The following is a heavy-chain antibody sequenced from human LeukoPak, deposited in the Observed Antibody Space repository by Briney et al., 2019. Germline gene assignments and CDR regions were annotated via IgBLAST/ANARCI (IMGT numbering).Heavy chain of an antibody. Sequence: GRFLRLSCAASGFTFDDYAMHWVRQAPGKGLEWVSGISWNSGSIGYADSVKGRFTISRDHAKNSLYLQMNSLRAEDTALYYCAKAFSVAGPNWFDPWGQGTLVTVSS. CDR3: AKAFSVAGPNWFDP. D-gene: IGHD6-19*01. CDR2: ISWNSGSI. J-gene: IGHJ5*02. V-gene: IGHV3-9*01. CDR1: GFTFDDYA.